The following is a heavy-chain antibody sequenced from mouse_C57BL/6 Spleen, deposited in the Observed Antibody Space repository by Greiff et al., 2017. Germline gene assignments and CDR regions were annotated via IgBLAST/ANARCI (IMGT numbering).Heavy chain of an antibody. Sequence: VKLMESGPGLVQPSQSLSITCTVSGFSLTSYGVHWVRQSPGKGLEWLGVIWSGGSTDSNAAFMSRLSISKDNTTSQFFFKMNILQANDTSIDYGANHYYGREYLYFDVWGTGTTVTVSS. CDR3: ANHYYGREYLYFDV. CDR1: GFSLTSYG. V-gene: IGHV2-5*01. D-gene: IGHD1-1*01. J-gene: IGHJ1*03. CDR2: IWSGGST.